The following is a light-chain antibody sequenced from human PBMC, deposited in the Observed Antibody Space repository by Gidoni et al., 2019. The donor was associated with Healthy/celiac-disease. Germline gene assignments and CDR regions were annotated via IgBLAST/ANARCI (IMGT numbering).Light chain of an antibody. CDR2: GAS. V-gene: IGKV3-20*01. Sequence: ESVLTQSLGTLSLSPGERATLSCRASQAVSNSYLAWYVQKPGQAPRLLIYGASNRATGTPDRFSGSGSGTDFTLTISRLEPEDCATYYCQQYGSSSGAFGQGTKVEIK. CDR3: QQYGSSSGA. CDR1: QAVSNSY. J-gene: IGKJ1*01.